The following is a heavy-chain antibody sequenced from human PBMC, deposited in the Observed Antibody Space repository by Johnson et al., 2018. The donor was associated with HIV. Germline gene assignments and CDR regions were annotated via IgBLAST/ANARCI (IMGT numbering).Heavy chain of an antibody. CDR2: ISSDGSST. CDR1: GFTFDDYA. J-gene: IGHJ3*02. V-gene: IGHV3-43*02. D-gene: IGHD1-26*01. Sequence: VQLVESGGGVVQPGRSLRLSCAASGFTFDDYAMHWVSQAPGKGLEWVSRISSDGSSTYYADSVKGRFTISRDNAKNTMFVQMNSLRAEDTALYYCARRESGSLSFESWGLGTMVTVSS. CDR3: ARRESGSLSFES.